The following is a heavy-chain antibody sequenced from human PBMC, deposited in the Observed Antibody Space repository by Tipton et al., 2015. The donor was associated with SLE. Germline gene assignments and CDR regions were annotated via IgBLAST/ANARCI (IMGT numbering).Heavy chain of an antibody. D-gene: IGHD3-22*01. CDR2: IRSKANSYAT. J-gene: IGHJ6*02. Sequence: SLRLSCAASGFTFSGSAMHWVRQASGKGLEWVGRIRSKANSYATAYAASVKGRFTISRDDSKNTAYLQMNSLKTEDTAVYYCTRPGDYYDSSGYSYYYGMDVWGQGTTVTVSS. V-gene: IGHV3-73*01. CDR1: GFTFSGSA. CDR3: TRPGDYYDSSGYSYYYGMDV.